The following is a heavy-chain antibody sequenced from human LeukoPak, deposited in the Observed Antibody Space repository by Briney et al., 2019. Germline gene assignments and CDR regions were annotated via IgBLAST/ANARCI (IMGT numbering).Heavy chain of an antibody. CDR3: AKDTEDIVVVPTAPLDY. CDR1: GFTLSSYE. V-gene: IGHV3-23*01. CDR2: LSGSGGST. Sequence: PGGSLRLSCTVSGFTLSSYEMSWIRQAPGKGLEWVSALSGSGGSTYYADSVKGRFTISRDNSKNTLYLQMNSLRGEDTAVYYCAKDTEDIVVVPTAPLDYWGQGTLVTVSS. D-gene: IGHD2-2*01. J-gene: IGHJ4*02.